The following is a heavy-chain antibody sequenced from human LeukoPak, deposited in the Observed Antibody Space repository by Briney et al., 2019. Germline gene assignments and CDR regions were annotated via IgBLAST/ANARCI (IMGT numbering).Heavy chain of an antibody. CDR3: ARNGYSYGSLDYFDY. J-gene: IGHJ4*02. CDR2: IKSDGSAT. D-gene: IGHD5-18*01. V-gene: IGHV3-74*01. CDR1: GFTFSNYW. Sequence: PGGSLRLSCAASGFTFSNYWMHWVRQAPGKGLVWVSRIKSDGSATSNADSVKGRFTISRDNAKDTLYLQMNSLSAEDTAVYYCARNGYSYGSLDYFDYWGQGTLVTVSS.